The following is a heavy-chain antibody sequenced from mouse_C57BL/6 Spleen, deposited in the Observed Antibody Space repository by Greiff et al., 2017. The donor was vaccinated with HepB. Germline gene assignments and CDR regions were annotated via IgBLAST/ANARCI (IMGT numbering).Heavy chain of an antibody. D-gene: IGHD3-1*01. CDR2: ISDGGSYT. CDR3: ARDRAGGGAMDY. V-gene: IGHV5-4*01. CDR1: GFTFSSYA. J-gene: IGHJ4*01. Sequence: EVQRVESGGGLVKPGGSLKLSCAASGFTFSSYAMSWVRQTPEKRLEWVATISDGGSYTYYPDNVKGRFTISRDNAKNNLYLQMSHLKSEDTAMYYCARDRAGGGAMDYWGQGTSVTVSS.